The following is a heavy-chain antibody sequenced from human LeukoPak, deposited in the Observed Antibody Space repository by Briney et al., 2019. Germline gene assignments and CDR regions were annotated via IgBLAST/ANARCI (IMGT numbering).Heavy chain of an antibody. Sequence: ASVKVSCKASGYTFTSYGISWVRQAPGQGLEWMGWISAYNGNTNYAQKLQGRVTMTTDTSTSTAYMELRSLRSDDTAVYYCASAGDQWLRSVKLDYWGQGTLVTVSS. CDR1: GYTFTSYG. CDR3: ASAGDQWLRSVKLDY. CDR2: ISAYNGNT. J-gene: IGHJ4*02. D-gene: IGHD5-12*01. V-gene: IGHV1-18*01.